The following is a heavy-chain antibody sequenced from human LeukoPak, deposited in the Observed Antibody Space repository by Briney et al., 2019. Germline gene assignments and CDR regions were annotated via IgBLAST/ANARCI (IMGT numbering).Heavy chain of an antibody. J-gene: IGHJ6*03. D-gene: IGHD2-2*01. CDR3: ANTVVVPDYYYMDV. V-gene: IGHV4-59*01. CDR1: GGSISSYY. Sequence: SETLSLTCTVSGGSISSYYWSWIRQPPGKGLEWIGYIYYSGSTNYNPSLKSRVTIPVDTSKNQFSLKLSSVTAADTAVYYCANTVVVPDYYYMDVWGKGTTVTVSS. CDR2: IYYSGST.